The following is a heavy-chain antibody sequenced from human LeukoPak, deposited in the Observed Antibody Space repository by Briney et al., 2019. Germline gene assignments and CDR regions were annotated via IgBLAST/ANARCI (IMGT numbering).Heavy chain of an antibody. V-gene: IGHV4-31*03. D-gene: IGHD5-18*01. Sequence: SETLSLTCTVSGGSISSGGYYWSWIRQHPGKGLEWIGYIYYSGSTYYNPSLKSRVNISVDTSKNQFSLKLSSVTAADTAVYYCARSWIQLWLLDYWGQGTLVTVSS. CDR2: IYYSGST. CDR3: ARSWIQLWLLDY. J-gene: IGHJ4*02. CDR1: GGSISSGGYY.